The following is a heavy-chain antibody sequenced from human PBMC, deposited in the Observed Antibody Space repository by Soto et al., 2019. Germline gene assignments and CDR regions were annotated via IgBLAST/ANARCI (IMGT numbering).Heavy chain of an antibody. CDR3: ARDRGVAGRRYNWFDP. J-gene: IGHJ5*02. CDR2: INPNSGGT. D-gene: IGHD6-6*01. Sequence: XPVKVSCRASGYSFSDYYIHWVRQAPGQGLEWMGSINPNSGGTNSAQPFQGRVTMTRDTSISTAYMELSSLRSDYTAVYFCARDRGVAGRRYNWFDPWGQGTLVTVSS. CDR1: GYSFSDYY. V-gene: IGHV1-2*02.